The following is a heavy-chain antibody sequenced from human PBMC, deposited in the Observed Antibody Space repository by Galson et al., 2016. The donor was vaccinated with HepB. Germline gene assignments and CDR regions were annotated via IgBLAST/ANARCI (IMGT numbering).Heavy chain of an antibody. D-gene: IGHD3-3*01. J-gene: IGHJ4*02. V-gene: IGHV3-23*01. Sequence: SLRLSCAASGFTFSTYAMTWVRQAPGKGLEWVSGISGIGASTYYADPVKGRFTISRDNSKNTLYLEMNSLRAEDTAVYYCAKDRTYYDFWSGPSAYFEYWGQGTLVAVSS. CDR1: GFTFSTYA. CDR3: AKDRTYYDFWSGPSAYFEY. CDR2: ISGIGAST.